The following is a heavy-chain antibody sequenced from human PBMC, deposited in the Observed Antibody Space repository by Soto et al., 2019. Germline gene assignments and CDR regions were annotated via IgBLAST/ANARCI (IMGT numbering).Heavy chain of an antibody. J-gene: IGHJ4*02. CDR1: GFTFSSYA. CDR3: AKGDIVVVVAANFDY. Sequence: EVQLLESGGGLVQPGGSLRLSCAASGFTFSSYAMSWVRQAPGKGLEWVSAISGSGGSTYYADTVKGRFTISRDNSKNTLYLQMNSLRAEDTAVYYCAKGDIVVVVAANFDYWGQGTLVTVSS. D-gene: IGHD2-15*01. CDR2: ISGSGGST. V-gene: IGHV3-23*01.